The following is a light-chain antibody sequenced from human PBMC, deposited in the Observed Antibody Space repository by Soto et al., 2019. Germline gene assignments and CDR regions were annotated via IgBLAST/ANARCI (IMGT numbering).Light chain of an antibody. CDR2: GAS. CDR1: QSIANY. V-gene: IGKV1-39*01. Sequence: DIQMTQSPSSLSASVGDRVAITCRTSQSIANYLNWYQQKPGKAPNLLIYGASSMQSGVPSRFSGSGSGTDFTLTISSLQPEDFATYYCQQSYSIPYTFGQGTKLEIK. CDR3: QQSYSIPYT. J-gene: IGKJ2*01.